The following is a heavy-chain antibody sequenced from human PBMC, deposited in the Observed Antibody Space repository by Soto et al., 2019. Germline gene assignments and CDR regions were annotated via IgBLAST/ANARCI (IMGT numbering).Heavy chain of an antibody. V-gene: IGHV1-3*01. CDR1: GYAFTSYA. CDR3: ARDRTWEFDY. J-gene: IGHJ4*02. CDR2: INAGNGNT. D-gene: IGHD1-26*01. Sequence: ASLKVSCKASGYAFTSYAMHWVRQAPGQRLEWMGWINAGNGNTKYSQKFQGRVTITRDTSASTAYTELSSLRSEDTAVYYCARDRTWEFDYWGQGTLVTVSS.